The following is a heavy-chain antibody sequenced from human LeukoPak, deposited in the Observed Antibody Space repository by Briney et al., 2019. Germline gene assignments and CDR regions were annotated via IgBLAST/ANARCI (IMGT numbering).Heavy chain of an antibody. CDR1: GGTFSSYA. D-gene: IGHD3-16*02. CDR3: ARRVPFNPYSFDF. Sequence: SVKVSCKASGGTFSSYAISWVRQAPGQGLEWMGGIIPIFGTANYAQKLQGRVTMTTDTSTSTAYLELRSLRSDDTAMYYCARRVPFNPYSFDFWGQGTMLTVSS. CDR2: IIPIFGTA. J-gene: IGHJ3*01. V-gene: IGHV1-69*05.